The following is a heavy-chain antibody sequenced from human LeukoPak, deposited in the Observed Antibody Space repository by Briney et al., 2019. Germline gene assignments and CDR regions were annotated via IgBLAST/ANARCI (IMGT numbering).Heavy chain of an antibody. Sequence: SETLSLTCAVYGGSFSGYYWSWIRQPPGKGLEWIGEINHSGSTNYNPSLKSRVTISGDTSKNQFSLRLSSVTAADTAVYYCARDLVDTVMSHLVLFDYWGQGTLVTVSS. CDR2: INHSGST. D-gene: IGHD5-18*01. CDR3: ARDLVDTVMSHLVLFDY. J-gene: IGHJ4*02. V-gene: IGHV4-34*01. CDR1: GGSFSGYY.